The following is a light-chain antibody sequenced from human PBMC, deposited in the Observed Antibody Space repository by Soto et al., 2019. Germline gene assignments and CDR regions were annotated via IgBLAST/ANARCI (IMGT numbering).Light chain of an antibody. V-gene: IGKV1-5*01. CDR1: QNIRNW. Sequence: DIQMTQSPSTLSASVGDSVTITCRASQNIRNWLAWYQQKPGKAPNLLIFGASNLQAGVPVRFSASGSGTNFTLTISNLQPEDFASYYCPQDYTYPWTFGQGTKVDIK. CDR2: GAS. J-gene: IGKJ1*01. CDR3: PQDYTYPWT.